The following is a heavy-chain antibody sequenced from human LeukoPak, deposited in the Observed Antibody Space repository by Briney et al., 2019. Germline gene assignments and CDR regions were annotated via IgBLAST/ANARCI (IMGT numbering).Heavy chain of an antibody. CDR2: MSRSGNII. Sequence: GGSLRLSCAASGFTFSDYNMNWVRQVPGKGLESISYMSRSGNIIYYADSVKGRFTISRDNDKNSLYLQMNSLRAEDTAVYYCARGAYDYFDYWGQGTLVTVSS. CDR3: ARGAYDYFDY. D-gene: IGHD3-16*01. J-gene: IGHJ4*02. CDR1: GFTFSDYN. V-gene: IGHV3-48*01.